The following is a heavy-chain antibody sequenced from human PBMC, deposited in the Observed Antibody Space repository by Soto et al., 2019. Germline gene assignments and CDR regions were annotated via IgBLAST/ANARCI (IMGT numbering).Heavy chain of an antibody. CDR3: ARVELGGLLNALDI. Sequence: SETLSPTCIFFGSSPSSPSFYWRWIRPHPGKGLEWIGYIYFSGSTFYNESLKSRVTISVDTSKNQFSLKLSSVTAADTAVYYCARVELGGLLNALDIWGQGTMVTVS. V-gene: IGHV4-31*03. J-gene: IGHJ3*02. D-gene: IGHD1-26*01. CDR1: GSSPSSPSFY. CDR2: IYFSGST.